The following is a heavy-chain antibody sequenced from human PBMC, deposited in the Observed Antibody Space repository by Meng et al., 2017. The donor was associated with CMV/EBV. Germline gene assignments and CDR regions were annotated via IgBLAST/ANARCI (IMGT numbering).Heavy chain of an antibody. J-gene: IGHJ6*02. CDR2: ISSSGSTI. D-gene: IGHD2-2*01. Sequence: GESLKISCAASGFTFSSYEMNWVRQAPGKGLEWVSYISSSGSTIYYADSVKGRFTISSDNAKNSLYLQMNSLRAEDTAVYYCARDGARCCSSTSCYLNYYYGMDVWGQGTTVTVSS. CDR3: ARDGARCCSSTSCYLNYYYGMDV. CDR1: GFTFSSYE. V-gene: IGHV3-48*03.